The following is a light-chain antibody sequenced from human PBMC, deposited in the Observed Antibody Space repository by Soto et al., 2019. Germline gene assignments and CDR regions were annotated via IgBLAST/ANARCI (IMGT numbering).Light chain of an antibody. CDR2: SAS. V-gene: IGKV1-39*01. J-gene: IGKJ1*01. Sequence: ENQVTNSVSALSGSIGDRVTMTCRASQSISNYLHCYQQKIGKGPKVLIYSASSIQSGVPSRFNGSGSGTDFTLTISNLQPEDSATYYCQQSYNSHPTFGQGTKL. CDR3: QQSYNSHPT. CDR1: QSISNY.